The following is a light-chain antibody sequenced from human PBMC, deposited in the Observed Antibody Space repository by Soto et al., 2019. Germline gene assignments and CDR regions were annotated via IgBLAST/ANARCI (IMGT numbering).Light chain of an antibody. CDR3: ETWDSNTHV. CDR1: SGHSSYI. CDR2: LEGSGSY. J-gene: IGLJ1*01. V-gene: IGLV4-60*02. Sequence: SVLTQSSSASASLGSSVKLTCTLSSGHSSYIIAWHQQQPGKAPRYLMKLEGSGSYNKGSGVPDRFSGSSSGADRYLTIANLQFEDEADYYCETWDSNTHVFGTGTKLTVL.